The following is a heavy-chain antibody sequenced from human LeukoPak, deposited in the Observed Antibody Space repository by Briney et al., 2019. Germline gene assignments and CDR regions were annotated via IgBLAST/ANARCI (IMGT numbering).Heavy chain of an antibody. V-gene: IGHV4-59*01. J-gene: IGHJ3*02. Sequence: SETLSLTRTVSGGSISIYYWSWIRQPPGEGLEWIGYIYYSGSTNYNPSLKSRVTISVDTSKNQFSLKLSSVTAADTAVYYCARDTDFADAFDIWGQGTMVTVSS. CDR2: IYYSGST. CDR1: GGSISIYY. D-gene: IGHD3-3*01. CDR3: ARDTDFADAFDI.